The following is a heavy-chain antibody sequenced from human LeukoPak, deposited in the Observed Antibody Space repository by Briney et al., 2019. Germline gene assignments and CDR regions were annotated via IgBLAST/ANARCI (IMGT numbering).Heavy chain of an antibody. CDR2: VSGSGDST. V-gene: IGHV3-23*01. CDR1: GITFNNYA. D-gene: IGHD1-26*01. J-gene: IGHJ4*02. Sequence: GGSLRLSCAVSGITFNNYAMSWVRQAPGKGLEWVSGVSGSGDSTYYADSVKGRFTISRDNSKNTLYLQMNSLRAEDTVLYYCAKGVYSGSYFYFDYWGQGTLVTVSS. CDR3: AKGVYSGSYFYFDY.